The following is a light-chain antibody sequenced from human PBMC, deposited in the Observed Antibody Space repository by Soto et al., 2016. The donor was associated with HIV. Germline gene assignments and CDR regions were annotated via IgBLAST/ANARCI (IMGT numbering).Light chain of an antibody. J-gene: IGLJ3*02. V-gene: IGLV3-21*03. Sequence: SYELTQPPSLSVAPGKTASIPCGGINIGRYSVHWYQQRPGQAPVMVVNDDRDRPSGIPERFSGSNSGNTATLTISRVEVGDEADYYCQVWDSTSDQPVFGGGTKLTV. CDR2: DDR. CDR3: QVWDSTSDQPV. CDR1: NIGRYS.